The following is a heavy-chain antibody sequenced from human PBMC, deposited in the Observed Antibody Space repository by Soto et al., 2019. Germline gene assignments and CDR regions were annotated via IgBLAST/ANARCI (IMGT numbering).Heavy chain of an antibody. D-gene: IGHD6-19*01. V-gene: IGHV3-23*01. CDR2: ISGSGGTT. CDR1: GFTFSNYA. J-gene: IGHJ4*02. CDR3: ARDPGLTVAGIDY. Sequence: GGSLRLSCAASGFTFSNYAMTWVRQAPGKGLEWVTAISGSGGTTYYPDSVKGRFTISRDNSKNTLFLQMNTLRAEDTAVYYCARDPGLTVAGIDYWGQGTLVTVSS.